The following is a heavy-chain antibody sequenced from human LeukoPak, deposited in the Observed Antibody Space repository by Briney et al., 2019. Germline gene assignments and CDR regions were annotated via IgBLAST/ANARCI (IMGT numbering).Heavy chain of an antibody. J-gene: IGHJ6*03. Sequence: ASVKVSCKASGYTFTSYDINWVRQATGQGLEWMGWMNPNSGNTGYAQKFQGRVTMTRNTSISTAYMELSSLRSEDTAVYYCARESRYCSSTSCHPYYYYYYMDVWGKGTTVTVSS. V-gene: IGHV1-8*01. CDR1: GYTFTSYD. D-gene: IGHD2-2*01. CDR3: ARESRYCSSTSCHPYYYYYYMDV. CDR2: MNPNSGNT.